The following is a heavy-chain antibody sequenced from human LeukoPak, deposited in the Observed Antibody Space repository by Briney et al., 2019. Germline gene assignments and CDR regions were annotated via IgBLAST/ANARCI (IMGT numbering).Heavy chain of an antibody. CDR3: ARAGYCTSNSCYSKD. CDR1: GFTFSNYG. J-gene: IGHJ4*02. Sequence: GRSLRLSCAASGFTFSNYGMHWVRQAPGKGLEWVAVISYDGSNKYYADSLKGRFTISRDNSKNTLYLQMNSLRAEDMAVYYCARAGYCTSNSCYSKDWGQGTLVTVSS. D-gene: IGHD2-2*01. V-gene: IGHV3-30*03. CDR2: ISYDGSNK.